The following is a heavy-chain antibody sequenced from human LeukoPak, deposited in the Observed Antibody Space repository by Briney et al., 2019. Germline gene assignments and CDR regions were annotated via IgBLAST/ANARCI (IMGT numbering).Heavy chain of an antibody. V-gene: IGHV3-21*01. CDR2: ISSSSSYI. CDR1: GFTFSSYS. D-gene: IGHD3-9*01. Sequence: QSGGSLRLSCGASGFTFSSYSMNWVRQAPGKGLEWVSSISSSSSYIYYADSVKGRFTISRDNAKNSLYLQMNSLRAEDTAVYYCASILTGRFDYWGQGTLVTVSS. J-gene: IGHJ4*02. CDR3: ASILTGRFDY.